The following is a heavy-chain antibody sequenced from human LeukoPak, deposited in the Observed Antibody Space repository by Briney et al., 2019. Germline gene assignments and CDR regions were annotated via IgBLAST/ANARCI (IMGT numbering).Heavy chain of an antibody. Sequence: GGSLRLSCAASGFTFSSYAMHWVRQAPGKGLEYVSAISSNGGSTYYANSVKGRFTISRDNSKNTLYLQMGSLRAEDMAVYYCAKEAGYDSSSWYYFDYWGQGTLVTVSS. CDR2: ISSNGGST. CDR3: AKEAGYDSSSWYYFDY. V-gene: IGHV3-64*01. J-gene: IGHJ4*02. CDR1: GFTFSSYA. D-gene: IGHD6-13*01.